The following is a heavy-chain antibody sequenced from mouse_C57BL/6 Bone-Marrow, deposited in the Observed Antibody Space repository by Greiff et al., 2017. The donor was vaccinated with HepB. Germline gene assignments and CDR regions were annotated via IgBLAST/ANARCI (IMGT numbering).Heavy chain of an antibody. CDR3: ARKAYYSNSTPHWYFDV. D-gene: IGHD2-5*01. CDR1: GFTFSDYG. V-gene: IGHV5-17*01. Sequence: EVQLVESGGGLVKPGGSLKLSCAASGFTFSDYGMHWVRQAPEKGLEWVAYISSGSSTIYYADTVKGRFTISRDNAKNTLFLQMTSLRSEDTAMYYCARKAYYSNSTPHWYFDVWGTGTTVTVSS. J-gene: IGHJ1*03. CDR2: ISSGSSTI.